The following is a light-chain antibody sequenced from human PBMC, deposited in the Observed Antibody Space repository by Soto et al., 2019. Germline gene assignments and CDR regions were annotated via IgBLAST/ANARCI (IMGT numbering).Light chain of an antibody. V-gene: IGKV2-24*01. Sequence: DIVMTQTPLSSPVTLGQPASISCRSSQSLVKSDGNTYLSWLQQRPGQPPRLLIYKISTRFSGVPDRFSGSGTGTDFTLRISRVEAEDVGVYYCMQTTQFPFTFGQGTKLEIK. CDR3: MQTTQFPFT. CDR1: QSLVKSDGNTY. CDR2: KIS. J-gene: IGKJ2*01.